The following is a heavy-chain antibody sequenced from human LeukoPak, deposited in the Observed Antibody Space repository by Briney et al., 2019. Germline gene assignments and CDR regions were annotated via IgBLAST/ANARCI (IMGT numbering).Heavy chain of an antibody. CDR1: GYTVTSYG. Sequence: ASVKVSCKASGYTVTSYGISWVRQAPGQGLEWMGCISAYNGNTNYAQKLQGRVTMTTDTSTSTAYMERRSLRSEDTAVYYCAGDRLGNWFDPWGQGTLVTVSS. CDR3: AGDRLGNWFDP. V-gene: IGHV1-18*01. CDR2: ISAYNGNT. D-gene: IGHD7-27*01. J-gene: IGHJ5*02.